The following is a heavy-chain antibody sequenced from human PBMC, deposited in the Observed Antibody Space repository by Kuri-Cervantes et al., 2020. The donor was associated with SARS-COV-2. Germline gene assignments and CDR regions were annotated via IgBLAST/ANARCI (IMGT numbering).Heavy chain of an antibody. CDR1: GFTFSSYG. D-gene: IGHD6-13*01. CDR3: ARGIRGSWYVFDY. J-gene: IGHJ4*02. Sequence: GESLKISCAASGFTFSSYGMHWVRQAPGKELEWVAVIWYDGSNKYYADSVKGRFTISRDNSKNTLYLQMNSLRAEDTAVYYCARGIRGSWYVFDYWGQGTLVTVSS. V-gene: IGHV3-33*08. CDR2: IWYDGSNK.